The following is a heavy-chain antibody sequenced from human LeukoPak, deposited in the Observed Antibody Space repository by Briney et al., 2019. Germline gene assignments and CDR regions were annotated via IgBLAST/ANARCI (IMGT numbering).Heavy chain of an antibody. CDR3: ARAGDYRNFQH. Sequence: SETLSLTCTVSGGSISSYYWSWIRQPPGKGLEWIGYIYYSGSTNYNPSLKSRVTISVDTSKNQFSLKLSSVTAADTAVYYCARAGDYRNFQHWGQGTLVTVSS. CDR2: IYYSGST. V-gene: IGHV4-59*01. J-gene: IGHJ1*01. CDR1: GGSISSYY. D-gene: IGHD4-11*01.